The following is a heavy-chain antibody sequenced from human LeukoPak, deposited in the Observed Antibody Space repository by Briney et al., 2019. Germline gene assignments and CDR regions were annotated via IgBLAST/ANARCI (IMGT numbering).Heavy chain of an antibody. J-gene: IGHJ4*02. CDR2: IRYDGSNK. CDR1: GFTFSGYG. D-gene: IGHD6-13*01. CDR3: AALNRSIAAAGTGVD. V-gene: IGHV3-30*02. Sequence: PGGSLRLSCAASGFTFSGYGMHWVRQAPGKGLEWVAFIRYDGSNKYYADSVKGRFTISRDNSKNTLYLQMNSLRAEDTAVYYCAALNRSIAAAGTGVDWGQGTLVTVSS.